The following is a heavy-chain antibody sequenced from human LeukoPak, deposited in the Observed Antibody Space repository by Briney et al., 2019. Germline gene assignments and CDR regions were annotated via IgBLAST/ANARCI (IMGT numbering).Heavy chain of an antibody. CDR2: INWNGGST. Sequence: GGSLRLSCAASGFTFDDYGMSWVRQAPGKGLEWVPGINWNGGSTGYADSVKGRFTISRDNAKNSLYLQMNSLRAEDTALYYCAREDHYYDSSDDYYMDVWGKGTTVTVSS. V-gene: IGHV3-20*04. J-gene: IGHJ6*03. CDR1: GFTFDDYG. D-gene: IGHD3-22*01. CDR3: AREDHYYDSSDDYYMDV.